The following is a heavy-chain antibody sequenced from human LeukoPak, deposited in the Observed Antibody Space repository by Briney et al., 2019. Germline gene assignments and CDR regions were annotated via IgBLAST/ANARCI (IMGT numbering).Heavy chain of an antibody. CDR3: ARDRVRGNANPYFDY. V-gene: IGHV4-4*02. Sequence: PSETLSLTCAVSGGSISSSNWWSWVRQPPGKGLEWIGEIYHSGSTNYNPSLKSRVTISVDTSKNQFSLKLSSVTAADTAVYYCARDRVRGNANPYFDYWGQGTLVTVSS. J-gene: IGHJ4*02. CDR2: IYHSGST. D-gene: IGHD1-1*01. CDR1: GGSISSSNW.